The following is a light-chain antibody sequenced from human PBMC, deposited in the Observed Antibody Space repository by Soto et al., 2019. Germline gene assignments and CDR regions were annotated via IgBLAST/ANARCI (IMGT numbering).Light chain of an antibody. CDR1: QDISNY. CDR3: QQYDNLPLT. J-gene: IGKJ4*01. CDR2: DAS. V-gene: IGKV1-33*01. Sequence: DITISQSQSALSASVGDRVTITCQASQDISNYLNWYQQKPGKAPKLLIYDASNLETGVPSRFSGSGSGTDFTFTISSLQPEDIATYYCQQYDNLPLTFGGGAKVDI.